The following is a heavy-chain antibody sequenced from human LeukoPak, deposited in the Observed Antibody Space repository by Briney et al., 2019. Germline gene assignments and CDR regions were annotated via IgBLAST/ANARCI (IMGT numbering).Heavy chain of an antibody. CDR1: GGSISSYY. V-gene: IGHV4-34*01. CDR3: ARTVAGMIGY. CDR2: INHSGST. D-gene: IGHD6-19*01. J-gene: IGHJ4*02. Sequence: PSETLSLTCTVSGGSISSYYWSWIRQPPGKGLEWIGEINHSGSTNYNPSLKSRVTISVDTSKNQFSLKLSSVTAADTAVYYCARTVAGMIGYWGQGTLVTVSS.